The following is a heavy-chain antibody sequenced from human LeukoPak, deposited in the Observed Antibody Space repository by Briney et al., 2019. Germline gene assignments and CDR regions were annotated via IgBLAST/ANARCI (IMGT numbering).Heavy chain of an antibody. D-gene: IGHD6-13*01. CDR3: ARDHSSSGQLFDY. V-gene: IGHV1-18*01. CDR2: ISAYNGNT. J-gene: IGHJ4*02. CDR1: GYTFTTYG. Sequence: ASVKVSCKASGYTFTTYGFSWVRQAPGQGLEWMGWISAYNGNTNYLQKLQGRVTMTTDTSTNTAYVELRSLTSDDTAVYYCARDHSSSGQLFDYWGQGTLVTVSS.